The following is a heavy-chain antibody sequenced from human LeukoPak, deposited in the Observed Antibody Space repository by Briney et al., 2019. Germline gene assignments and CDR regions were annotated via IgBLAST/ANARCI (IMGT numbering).Heavy chain of an antibody. CDR2: IYHSGST. CDR3: ARDVLYYYDSSGYYYPFDY. J-gene: IGHJ4*02. D-gene: IGHD3-22*01. V-gene: IGHV4-38-2*02. Sequence: SETLSLTCTVSGYSISSGYYWGWIRQPPGKGLEWIGSIYHSGSTYYNPSLKSRVTISVDTSKNQFFLKLSSVTAADTAVYYCARDVLYYYDSSGYYYPFDYWGQGTQVTVSS. CDR1: GYSISSGYY.